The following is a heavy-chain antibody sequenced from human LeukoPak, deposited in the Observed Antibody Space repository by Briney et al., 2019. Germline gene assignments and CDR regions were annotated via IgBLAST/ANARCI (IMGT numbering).Heavy chain of an antibody. V-gene: IGHV3-15*01. CDR1: GFTFSNAW. D-gene: IGHD3-10*01. J-gene: IGHJ4*02. Sequence: GGSLRLSCAASGFTFSNAWMSLVRQAPGKGLEWVGRIKSKTDGGTTDYAAPVKGRFTISRDDSKNTLYLQMNSLKTEDTAVYYCTTGITMVRGVFKYYFDYWGQGTLVTVSS. CDR3: TTGITMVRGVFKYYFDY. CDR2: IKSKTDGGTT.